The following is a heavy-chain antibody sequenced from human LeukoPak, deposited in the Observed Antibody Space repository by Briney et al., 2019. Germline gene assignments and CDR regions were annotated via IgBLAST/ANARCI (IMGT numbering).Heavy chain of an antibody. J-gene: IGHJ4*02. CDR3: AKDRGSTLYYFDY. V-gene: IGHV3-23*01. CDR2: ISGSGGST. Sequence: GGSLRLSCAASGFTFSSYAMSWVRQAPGKGLEWVSAISGSGGSTFYADSVKGRFTISRDNSKNTLYLQMNSLRAEDTAVYYCAKDRGSTLYYFDYWGQGTLVTVSS. CDR1: GFTFSSYA. D-gene: IGHD2-2*01.